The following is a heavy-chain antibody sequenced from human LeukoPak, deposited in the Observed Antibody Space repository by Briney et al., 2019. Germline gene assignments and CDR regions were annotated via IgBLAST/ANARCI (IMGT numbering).Heavy chain of an antibody. CDR3: ARDENYYYYGMDV. CDR2: IKQDGSEK. J-gene: IGHJ6*02. V-gene: IGHV3-7*01. Sequence: GGSLRLSCAAPGFTFSSYWMSWVRQAPGKGLEWVANIKQDGSEKYYVDSVKGRFTISRDNAKNSLYLQMNSLRAEDTAVYYCARDENYYYYGMDVWGQGTTVTVTS. CDR1: GFTFSSYW.